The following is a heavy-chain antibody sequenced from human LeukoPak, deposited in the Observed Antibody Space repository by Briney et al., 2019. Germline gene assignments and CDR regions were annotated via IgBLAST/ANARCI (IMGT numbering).Heavy chain of an antibody. CDR3: AKDSVTTIPDH. V-gene: IGHV3-30*02. D-gene: IGHD5-12*01. CDR1: GFTFSSYG. J-gene: IGHJ4*02. CDR2: IWYDGSNK. Sequence: PGGSLRLSCAASGFTFSSYGMHWVRQAPGKGLEWVAVIWYDGSNKYYADSVKSRFTISRDNSKNTLYLQMNSLRAEDTALYYCAKDSVTTIPDHWGQGTLVTVSS.